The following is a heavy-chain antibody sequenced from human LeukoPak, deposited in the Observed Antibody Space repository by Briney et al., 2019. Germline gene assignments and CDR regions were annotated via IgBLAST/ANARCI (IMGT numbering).Heavy chain of an antibody. CDR2: IIPIFGTA. J-gene: IGHJ5*02. V-gene: IGHV1-69*06. Sequence: ASVTVSCKASGGTFSSYAISWVRQAPGQGLEWMGGIIPIFGTANYAQKFQGRVTITADKSTSTAYMELSSLRSEDTAVYYCARGMGVLVPAATWGQGTLVTVSS. CDR3: ARGMGVLVPAAT. CDR1: GGTFSSYA. D-gene: IGHD2-2*01.